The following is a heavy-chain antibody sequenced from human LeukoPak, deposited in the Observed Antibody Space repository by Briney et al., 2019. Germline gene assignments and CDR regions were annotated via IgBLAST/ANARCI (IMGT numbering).Heavy chain of an antibody. CDR3: ASVTVTTYWYFDL. J-gene: IGHJ2*01. CDR2: IIPIFGTA. V-gene: IGHV1-69*05. CDR1: GYTFTSYG. Sequence: SVKVSCKASGYTFTSYGISWVRQAPGQGLEWMGGIIPIFGTANYAQKFQGRVTITTDESTSTAYMELSSLRSEDTAVYYCASVTVTTYWYFDLRGRGTLVTVSS. D-gene: IGHD4-17*01.